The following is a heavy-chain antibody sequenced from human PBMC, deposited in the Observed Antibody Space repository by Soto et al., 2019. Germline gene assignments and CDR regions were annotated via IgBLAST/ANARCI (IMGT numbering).Heavy chain of an antibody. CDR1: GGSISSDNYF. V-gene: IGHV4-31*11. J-gene: IGHJ3*02. CDR3: AREVKSAAASDALDI. CDR2: IDYIGRA. Sequence: LSLTCAVSGGSISSDNYFWSWIRQHPGKGLEWIGYIDYIGRAYYNPSLKSRVTTSVDTSKNQFSLRLSSVTVADTATYYCAREVKSAAASDALDIWGQGTVVTVSS. D-gene: IGHD2-15*01.